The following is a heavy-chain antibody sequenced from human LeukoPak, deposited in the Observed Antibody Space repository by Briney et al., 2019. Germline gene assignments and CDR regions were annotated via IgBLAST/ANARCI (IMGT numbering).Heavy chain of an antibody. J-gene: IGHJ5*02. CDR3: AKPYSYGST. CDR2: IRYDGGNK. V-gene: IGHV3-30*02. CDR1: GFTFSSYG. Sequence: GVSLRLSCAASGFTFSSYGMHWVRQAPGKGLEWVAFIRYDGGNKYYADSVKGRFTISRDNSKNTLYLQMNSLRAEDTAVYYCAKPYSYGSTWGQGTLVTVSS. D-gene: IGHD5-18*01.